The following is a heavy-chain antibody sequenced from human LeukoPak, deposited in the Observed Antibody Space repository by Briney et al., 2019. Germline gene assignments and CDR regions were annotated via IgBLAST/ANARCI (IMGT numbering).Heavy chain of an antibody. D-gene: IGHD3-10*01. CDR3: ARGVSMVRGVTDAFDI. V-gene: IGHV4-38-2*02. CDR1: GYSISSGYY. J-gene: IGHJ3*02. CDR2: IYHSGST. Sequence: PSETLSLTCTVSGYSISSGYYWGWIRQPPGKGLEWIGSIYHSGSTYYNPSLKSRVTISVDTSKNQFSLKLSSVTAADTAVYYCARGVSMVRGVTDAFDIWGQGTMVTVSS.